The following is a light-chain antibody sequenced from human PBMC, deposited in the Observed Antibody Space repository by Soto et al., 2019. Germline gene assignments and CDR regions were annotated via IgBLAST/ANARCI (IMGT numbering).Light chain of an antibody. CDR3: QQYYSTPLT. J-gene: IGKJ4*01. Sequence: DIVMTQSPDPLAVSLGERATINCKSSQSVLYSSNNKNYLAWYQHKPGQPPRLLIYWASTRESGVPDRFSGSGSGTYFTLTISSLQAEDVAVYYCQQYYSTPLTFGGGTRVEI. CDR2: WAS. CDR1: QSVLYSSNNKNY. V-gene: IGKV4-1*01.